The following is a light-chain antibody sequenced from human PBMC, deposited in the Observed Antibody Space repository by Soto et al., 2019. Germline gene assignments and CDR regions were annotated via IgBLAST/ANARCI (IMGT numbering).Light chain of an antibody. V-gene: IGLV2-8*01. CDR2: EVT. Sequence: QSVLTQPPSASGSPGQSVTISCTGTSTDVGDYGYVSWYQQHPGKAPKLIIYEVTKRPAGVPDRFSGSKSGNTASLTVSGLQAEDDADYYCSSYAGTNTLVFGGGTKVTVL. J-gene: IGLJ2*01. CDR3: SSYAGTNTLV. CDR1: STDVGDYGY.